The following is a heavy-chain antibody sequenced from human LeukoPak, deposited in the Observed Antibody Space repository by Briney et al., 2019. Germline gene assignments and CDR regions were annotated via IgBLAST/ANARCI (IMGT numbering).Heavy chain of an antibody. Sequence: SGPTLVKPSETLSLTCTVSGGSISSYYWSWIRQPPGKGLEWIGYIYYSGSTNYNPSLKSRVTISVDASKNQFSLKLSSVTAADTAVYYCARELDYDYVWGTQKGRYFDYWGQGTLVTVSS. V-gene: IGHV4-59*01. D-gene: IGHD3-16*01. CDR1: GGSISSYY. J-gene: IGHJ4*02. CDR3: ARELDYDYVWGTQKGRYFDY. CDR2: IYYSGST.